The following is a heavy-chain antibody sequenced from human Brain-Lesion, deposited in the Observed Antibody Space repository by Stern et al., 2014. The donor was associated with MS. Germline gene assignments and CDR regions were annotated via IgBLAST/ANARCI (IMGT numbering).Heavy chain of an antibody. CDR2: VSYDGSNK. D-gene: IGHD2/OR15-2a*01. CDR3: AKDRQYLTYFFDH. J-gene: IGHJ5*02. Sequence: VQLVESGGGVVQPGRPLRLSCVASGFTFGSCAMHWVRQAPGKGLEWVAGVSYDGSNKYYADSVKGRFTISRDNSQNTLYMQMSSLRPEDTAVYYCAKDRQYLTYFFDHWGQGSRVTVPS. CDR1: GFTFGSCA. V-gene: IGHV3-30*18.